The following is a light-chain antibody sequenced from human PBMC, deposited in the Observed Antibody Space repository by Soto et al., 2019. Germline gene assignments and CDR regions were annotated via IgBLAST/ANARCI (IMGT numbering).Light chain of an antibody. CDR2: DAS. V-gene: IGKV1-5*01. J-gene: IGKJ1*01. Sequence: DIQMTQSPSTLSASVGDRVTITCRASQSISSWLAWYQQKPGKAPQLLIYDASSLESVVPSRFSGSGSGTEFTLTISSLQPDDFATYYCQQYNSYWTFGQGTKVEIK. CDR3: QQYNSYWT. CDR1: QSISSW.